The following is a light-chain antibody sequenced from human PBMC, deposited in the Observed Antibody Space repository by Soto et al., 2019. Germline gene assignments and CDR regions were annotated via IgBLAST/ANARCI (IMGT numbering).Light chain of an antibody. J-gene: IGKJ2*01. CDR1: QSIDIW. Sequence: DIQMPQSPSILPASVGDRVTITCRASQSIDIWLAWYQQKPGKAPKLPIHKASSLESGVPSRFSGSGSGTEFALSISSLQPDDFATYYCQQYNSHVTFGQGTTVEI. CDR3: QQYNSHVT. V-gene: IGKV1-5*03. CDR2: KAS.